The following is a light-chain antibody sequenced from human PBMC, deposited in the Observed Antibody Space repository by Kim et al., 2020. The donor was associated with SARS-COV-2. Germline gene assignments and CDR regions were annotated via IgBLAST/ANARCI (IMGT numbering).Light chain of an antibody. CDR2: DNN. CDR3: GTWDSSLSAVV. J-gene: IGLJ2*01. CDR1: SSNIANNY. Sequence: QSVLTQPPSVSAAPGQKVTISCSGSSSNIANNYVSRYQQLPGTAPKLLIYDNNKRPSGIPDRFSGSKSGTSATLGITGLQTGDEADYYCGTWDSSLSAVVFGGGTQLTVL. V-gene: IGLV1-51*01.